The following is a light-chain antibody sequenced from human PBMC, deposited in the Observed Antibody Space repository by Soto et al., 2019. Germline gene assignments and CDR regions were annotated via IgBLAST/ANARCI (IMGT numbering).Light chain of an antibody. V-gene: IGLV2-23*01. CDR3: CSYAGSSTLV. CDR2: EGS. J-gene: IGLJ1*01. Sequence: QSVLTQPASVSGSPGQSITISCTGTSSDVGSYNLGSWYQQHPGQAPKLMIYEGSKRPSGVSNRFYGSKSSNTASLTISGLQAEDQADYYCCSYAGSSTLVFGTGTKVTVL. CDR1: SSDVGSYNL.